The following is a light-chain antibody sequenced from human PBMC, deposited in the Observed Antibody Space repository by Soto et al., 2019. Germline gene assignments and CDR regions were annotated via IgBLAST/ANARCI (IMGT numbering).Light chain of an antibody. V-gene: IGLV7-43*01. CDR2: STN. CDR1: TGAVTSASH. Sequence: QTVVTQEPSLSVSPVGTVILTFGYNTGAVTSASHPNWFQQKPGQPPRALIYSTNNKHSWTTARFSGFLLGGKAVLKLSAAQPEYEAEYYCLLYYYGGQSFGVGTKLTVL. CDR3: LLYYYGGQS. J-gene: IGLJ2*01.